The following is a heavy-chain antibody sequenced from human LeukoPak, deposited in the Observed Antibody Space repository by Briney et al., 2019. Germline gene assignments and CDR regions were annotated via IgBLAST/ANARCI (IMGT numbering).Heavy chain of an antibody. CDR2: IYYSGST. CDR1: GGSISSGVYY. D-gene: IGHD3-10*01. Sequence: PSETLSLTCTVSGGSISSGVYYWSWIRQYPGKGLEWMGYIYYSGSTYSNPSLKSRLTMSVDISKNQFSLKLSSVTAADTAVYYCARGVKGLRGAFDIWGQGTMVTVSS. CDR3: ARGVKGLRGAFDI. V-gene: IGHV4-31*03. J-gene: IGHJ3*02.